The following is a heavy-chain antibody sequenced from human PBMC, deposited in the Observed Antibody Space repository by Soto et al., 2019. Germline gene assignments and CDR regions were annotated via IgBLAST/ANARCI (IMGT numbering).Heavy chain of an antibody. Sequence: QLQLQESGPGLVKPSETLFLTCTVSGGSISRSRSYWGWIRHPPGKGLECIGSVFYSGSTFYNPSLESRATVSLDPSNNQFSLRLNSVTAADTAVYYCAPEETGSVGGAQVSWGLGTQVSVSS. D-gene: IGHD3-16*01. J-gene: IGHJ4*01. CDR1: GGSISRSRSY. V-gene: IGHV4-39*01. CDR2: VFYSGST. CDR3: APEETGSVGGAQVS.